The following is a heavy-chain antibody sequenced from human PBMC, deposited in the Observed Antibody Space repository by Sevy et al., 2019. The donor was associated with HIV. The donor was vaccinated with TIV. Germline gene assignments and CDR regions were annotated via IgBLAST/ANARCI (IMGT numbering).Heavy chain of an antibody. Sequence: GGSLRLSCVASGFSFGDYWMTWVRQAPGKGLEWVANIKQDGSVKYYVDSVKGRFTISRDNARNLLYLQMNSLRAEDTALYYCVRAIAADGSFWGQGTLVTVSS. V-gene: IGHV3-7*01. J-gene: IGHJ4*02. CDR2: IKQDGSVK. CDR1: GFSFGDYW. D-gene: IGHD6-13*01. CDR3: VRAIAADGSF.